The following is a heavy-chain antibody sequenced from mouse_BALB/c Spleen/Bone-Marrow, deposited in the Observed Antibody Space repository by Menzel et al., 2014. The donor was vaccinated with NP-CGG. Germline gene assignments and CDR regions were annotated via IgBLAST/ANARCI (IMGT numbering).Heavy chain of an antibody. Sequence: EVKLLESGGGLVQPGGSMKLSCVASGFTFSNFWMSWVRQSPEKGLEWVAEIRLKSDNYATHYAESVKGKFTISRDDSKSRLYLQMNSLRTGDTGIYYCTLYYGSNYWFAYWGQGTLVTVSA. CDR2: IRLKSDNYAT. D-gene: IGHD1-1*01. J-gene: IGHJ3*01. CDR1: GFTFSNFW. CDR3: TLYYGSNYWFAY. V-gene: IGHV6-6*02.